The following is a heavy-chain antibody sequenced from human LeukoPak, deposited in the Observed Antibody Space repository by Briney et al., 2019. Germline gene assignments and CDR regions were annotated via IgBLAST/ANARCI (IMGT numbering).Heavy chain of an antibody. V-gene: IGHV3-23*01. CDR1: GFTFSSYA. Sequence: PGGSLRLSCAASGFTFSSYAMSWVRQAPGKGLEWVSAISGSGGSTYYADSVKGRFTITRDDSKNTLYLQMNSLRAEDTAVYYCAKAVQWLVLGYWGQGTLVTVSS. CDR2: ISGSGGST. D-gene: IGHD6-19*01. J-gene: IGHJ4*02. CDR3: AKAVQWLVLGY.